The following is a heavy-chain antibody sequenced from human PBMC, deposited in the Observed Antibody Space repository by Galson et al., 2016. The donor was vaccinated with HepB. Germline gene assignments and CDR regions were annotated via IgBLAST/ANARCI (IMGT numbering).Heavy chain of an antibody. D-gene: IGHD1-26*01. J-gene: IGHJ4*02. V-gene: IGHV3-74*01. CDR3: IRSLGATDY. CDR2: INTDGSTT. Sequence: SLRLSCAASGFTFSSYWMHWVRQAPGKGLVWVSRINTDGSTTYYADSVKGRFTISRDNAKNTLFLQMNSLRAEDTAVYYCIRSLGATDYWGQGTLVTVPS. CDR1: GFTFSSYW.